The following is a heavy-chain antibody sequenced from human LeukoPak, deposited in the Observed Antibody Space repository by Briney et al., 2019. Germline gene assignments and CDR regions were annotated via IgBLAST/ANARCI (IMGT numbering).Heavy chain of an antibody. D-gene: IGHD1-14*01. J-gene: IGHJ6*02. Sequence: SETLSLTCTVSGDSISSYYWSWIRQPPGKGLEWIGYIYYSGSTNYNPSLKSRVTISVDTSKNQFSLKLSSVTAADTALYYCARLTARQGYYYLGIDVWGQGTTVTVSS. CDR3: ARLTARQGYYYLGIDV. CDR2: IYYSGST. CDR1: GDSISSYY. V-gene: IGHV4-59*01.